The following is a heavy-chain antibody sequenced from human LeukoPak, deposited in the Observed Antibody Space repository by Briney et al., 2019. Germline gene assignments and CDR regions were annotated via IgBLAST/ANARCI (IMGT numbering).Heavy chain of an antibody. D-gene: IGHD3-22*01. CDR2: MNPNSGNT. CDR3: ARGQYSYYYDRSGIDY. CDR1: GYTFTSYD. V-gene: IGHV1-8*01. J-gene: IGHJ4*02. Sequence: ASVKVSCKASGYTFTSYDINWVRQATGQGLEWMGWMNPNSGNTGYAQKFQGRVTMTRNTSISTAYMELSSLRSEDTAVYYCARGQYSYYYDRSGIDYWGQGTLVTVSS.